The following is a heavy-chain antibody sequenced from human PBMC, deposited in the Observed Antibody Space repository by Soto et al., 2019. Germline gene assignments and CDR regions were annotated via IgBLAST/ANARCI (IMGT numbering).Heavy chain of an antibody. CDR3: ARHRGFRFDY. Sequence: GESLKISCKASGYTFTNYWIGWVRQMPGKGLEWMGIIYPGDSDTRYSPSFQGQVTFSADKSITTAYLQWSSLKASDTAMYYCARHRGFRFDYWGEGTLVTVSS. J-gene: IGHJ4*02. CDR1: GYTFTNYW. CDR2: IYPGDSDT. D-gene: IGHD3-10*01. V-gene: IGHV5-51*01.